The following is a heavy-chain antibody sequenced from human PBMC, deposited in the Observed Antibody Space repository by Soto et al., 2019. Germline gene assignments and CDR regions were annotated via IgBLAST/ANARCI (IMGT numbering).Heavy chain of an antibody. D-gene: IGHD2-8*02. CDR3: ARRDYGTGGYPFPYFDY. CDR1: GYSFTGYY. Sequence: HEHLVQSGAEVKRPGASLKVSCKASGYSFTGYYIHWVRQAPGQGLEWMGWINPDSGATNYAQNFQGRVTLTSDTSISTASMDLTSLTSDDTAVYYCARRDYGTGGYPFPYFDYWGPGTLVIVSS. J-gene: IGHJ4*02. CDR2: INPDSGAT. V-gene: IGHV1-2*02.